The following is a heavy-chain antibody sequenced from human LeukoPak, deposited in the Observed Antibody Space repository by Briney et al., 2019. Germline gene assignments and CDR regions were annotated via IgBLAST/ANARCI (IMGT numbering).Heavy chain of an antibody. V-gene: IGHV1-8*01. Sequence: AASVKVSCKASGYTFTSYDINWVRQATGQGLEWMGWMNPNSGNTGYAQKFQGRVTMTEDTSTDTAYMELSSLRSEDTAVYYCATGGVYQLLSTPGDWFDPWGQGTLVTVSS. D-gene: IGHD2-2*01. CDR2: MNPNSGNT. CDR1: GYTFTSYD. CDR3: ATGGVYQLLSTPGDWFDP. J-gene: IGHJ5*02.